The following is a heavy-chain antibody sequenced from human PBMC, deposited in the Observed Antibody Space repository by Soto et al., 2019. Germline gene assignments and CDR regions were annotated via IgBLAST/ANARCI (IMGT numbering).Heavy chain of an antibody. J-gene: IGHJ4*02. CDR3: ASAIDNYNPTYFDY. D-gene: IGHD1-20*01. V-gene: IGHV4-59*01. CDR2: IYYRGGS. CDR1: GGSISNYY. Sequence: SETLSLTCTVSGGSISNYYRSWIRQPPGKGLEWIGNIYYRGGSNYNPSLKSRVTLSVDTSKNQLSLKLSSVTAADTALYYCASAIDNYNPTYFDYWGQGTLVTVSS.